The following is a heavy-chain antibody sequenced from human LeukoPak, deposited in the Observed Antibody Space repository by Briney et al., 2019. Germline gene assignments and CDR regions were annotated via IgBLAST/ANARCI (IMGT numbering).Heavy chain of an antibody. J-gene: IGHJ4*02. CDR2: IYYSGST. V-gene: IGHV4-59*08. CDR1: GGSINSDY. CDR3: ARGGPRYCSGGSCYFGY. Sequence: SETLSLTCTVSGGSINSDYWSWIRQPPGEGLGWGGDIYYSGSTNYNPSLKSRVTISLDTSTNQFSVKLSSVTAADPGVYYCARGGPRYCSGGSCYFGYWGQGTLVTVSS. D-gene: IGHD2-15*01.